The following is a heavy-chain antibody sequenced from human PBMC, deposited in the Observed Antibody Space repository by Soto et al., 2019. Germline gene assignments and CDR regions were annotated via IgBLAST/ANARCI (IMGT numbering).Heavy chain of an antibody. CDR3: ARGKGAVAGTNSGFDY. Sequence: GGSLRLSCAASGFTVSSNYMSWVRQAPGKGLEWVSVIYSGGSTYYADSVKGRFTISRDNSKNTLYLQMNSLRAEDTAVYYCARGKGAVAGTNSGFDYWGQGTLVTVSS. CDR1: GFTVSSNY. V-gene: IGHV3-66*01. D-gene: IGHD6-19*01. CDR2: IYSGGST. J-gene: IGHJ4*02.